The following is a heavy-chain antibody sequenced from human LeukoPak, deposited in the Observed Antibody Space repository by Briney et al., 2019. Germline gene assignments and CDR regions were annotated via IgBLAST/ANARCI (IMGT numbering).Heavy chain of an antibody. V-gene: IGHV4-30-4*07. CDR1: GGSISSGGYS. CDR3: AGSGYDFLLAFDI. J-gene: IGHJ3*02. Sequence: SETLSLTCAVSGGSISSGGYSWSWIRQPPGKGLEWIGYIYYSGSTYYNPSLKSRVTISVDTSKNQFSLKLSSVTAADTAVYYCAGSGYDFLLAFDIWGQGTMVTVSS. CDR2: IYYSGST. D-gene: IGHD5-12*01.